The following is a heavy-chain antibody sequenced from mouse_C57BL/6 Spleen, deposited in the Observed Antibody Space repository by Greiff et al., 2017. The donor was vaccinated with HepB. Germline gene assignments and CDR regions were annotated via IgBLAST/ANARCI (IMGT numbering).Heavy chain of an antibody. Sequence: EVKLVESGGGLVKPGGSLKLSCAASGFTFSDYGMHWVRQAPEKGLEWVAYISSGSSTIYYADTVKGRFTISRENAKNNLFLQRTSLRSEDTAMDYCARDYDGGDMDYWGQGTSVTVSS. V-gene: IGHV5-17*01. D-gene: IGHD2-4*01. CDR2: ISSGSSTI. CDR1: GFTFSDYG. CDR3: ARDYDGGDMDY. J-gene: IGHJ4*01.